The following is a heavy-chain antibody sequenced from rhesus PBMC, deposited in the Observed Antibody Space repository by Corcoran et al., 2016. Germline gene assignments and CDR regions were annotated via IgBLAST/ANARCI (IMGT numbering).Heavy chain of an antibody. D-gene: IGHD1-44*01. V-gene: IGHV4-80*01. Sequence: QVQLQESGPGLVKPSETLSLTCAVSGASIRYYWWSWIRQPPGKGLEWIGEINANVDSTSYNPSLQRRVTISKDASKHQLSLRLNSVTAADTAVYYCAKDGSGNYVNSWGQGVVVTVSS. J-gene: IGHJ6*01. CDR2: INANVDST. CDR3: AKDGSGNYVNS. CDR1: GASIRYYW.